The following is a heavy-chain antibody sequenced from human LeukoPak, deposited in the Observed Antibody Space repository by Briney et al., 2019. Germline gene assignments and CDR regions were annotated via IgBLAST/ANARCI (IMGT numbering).Heavy chain of an antibody. D-gene: IGHD2-15*01. J-gene: IGHJ5*02. CDR1: GGSISSHY. V-gene: IGHV4-59*11. CDR2: IYYSGST. Sequence: PSETLSLTCTVSGGSISSHYWSWIRQPPGKGLEWIGYIYYSGSTNYNPSLKSRVTISVDTSKNQFSLKLSSVTAADTAVYYCARGAAEFDPWGQGTLVTVSS. CDR3: ARGAAEFDP.